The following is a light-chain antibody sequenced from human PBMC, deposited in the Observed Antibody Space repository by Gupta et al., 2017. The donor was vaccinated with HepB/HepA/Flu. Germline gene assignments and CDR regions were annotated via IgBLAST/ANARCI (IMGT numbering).Light chain of an antibody. V-gene: IGLV1-40*01. CDR2: LYN. CDR1: SSNIGEGYD. Sequence: QVVLKQPPSVSGAPGQRVTIPCTGGSSNIGEGYDLHWYKQVPGRAPKLLIHLYNNRHAGFPDRFSGSKSDTSASLASTGHQADDEADYYWQSEDNRLSVWVFGGGTKPTVL. J-gene: IGLJ2*01. CDR3: QSEDNRLSVWV.